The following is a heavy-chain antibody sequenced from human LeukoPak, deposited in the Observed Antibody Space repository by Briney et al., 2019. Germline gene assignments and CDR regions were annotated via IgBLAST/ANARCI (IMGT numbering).Heavy chain of an antibody. J-gene: IGHJ2*01. Sequence: GGSLRLSCAASGFTFSSYSMNWVRQAPGEGLEWVSYISSSSSTIYYADSVKGRFTISRDNAKNSLYLQMNSLRAEDTAVYYCAKGSSTYSITSYWYFDLWGRGTLVTVSS. V-gene: IGHV3-48*01. CDR2: ISSSSSTI. CDR1: GFTFSSYS. D-gene: IGHD6-13*01. CDR3: AKGSSTYSITSYWYFDL.